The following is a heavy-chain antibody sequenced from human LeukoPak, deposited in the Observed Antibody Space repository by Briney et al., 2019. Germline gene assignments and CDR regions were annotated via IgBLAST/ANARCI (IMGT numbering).Heavy chain of an antibody. CDR1: GGSISSYY. J-gene: IGHJ4*02. V-gene: IGHV4-59*01. D-gene: IGHD6-13*01. CDR3: ARIVIAAAEGYFDY. Sequence: SETLPLTCTVSGGSISSYYWSWIRQPPGKGLEWIGYIYYSGSTNYNPSLKSRVTISVDTSKNQFSLKLSSVTAADTAVYYCARIVIAAAEGYFDYWGQGTLVTVSS. CDR2: IYYSGST.